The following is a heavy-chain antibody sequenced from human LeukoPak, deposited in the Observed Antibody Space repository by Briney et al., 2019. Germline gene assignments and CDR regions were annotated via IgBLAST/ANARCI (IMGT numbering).Heavy chain of an antibody. V-gene: IGHV1-3*01. J-gene: IGHJ4*02. D-gene: IGHD6-19*01. CDR1: GYTFTSYA. Sequence: ASVKVSCKASGYTFTSYAMHWVRQAPGRRLEWMGWINAGNGNTKYSQKFQGRVTITRDTSASTAYMELSSLRSEDTAVYYCARREAVAGTFDYWGQGTLVTVSS. CDR2: INAGNGNT. CDR3: ARREAVAGTFDY.